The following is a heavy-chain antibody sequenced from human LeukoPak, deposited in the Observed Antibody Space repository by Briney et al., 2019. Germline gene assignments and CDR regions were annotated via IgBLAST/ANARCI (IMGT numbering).Heavy chain of an antibody. CDR1: GGSISSGSYY. Sequence: NPSQTLSLTCTVSGGSISSGSYYWSWIRQPPGKGLEWIGYIYYSGSTNYNPSLKSRVTISVDTSKNQFSLKLSSVTAADTAVYYCARDVGYYFDYWGQGTLVTVSS. CDR3: ARDVGYYFDY. J-gene: IGHJ4*02. CDR2: IYYSGST. V-gene: IGHV4-61*01.